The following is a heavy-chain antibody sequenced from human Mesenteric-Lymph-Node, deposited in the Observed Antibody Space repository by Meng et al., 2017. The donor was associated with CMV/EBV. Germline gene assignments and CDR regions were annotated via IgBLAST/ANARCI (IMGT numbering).Heavy chain of an antibody. V-gene: IGHV4-4*02. J-gene: IGHJ4*02. CDR3: ARASSSHGTGVDY. Sequence: VSGGSINSSNWWSWVRQPPGKGLEWIGEIYHSGSTNYNPSLKSRVTISVDKSKNQFSLKLSSVTAADTAVYYCARASSSHGTGVDYWGQGTLVTVSS. D-gene: IGHD6-13*01. CDR1: GGSINSSNW. CDR2: IYHSGST.